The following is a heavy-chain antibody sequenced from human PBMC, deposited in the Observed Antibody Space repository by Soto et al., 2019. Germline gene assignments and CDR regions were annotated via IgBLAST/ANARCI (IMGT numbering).Heavy chain of an antibody. CDR3: AKVSSSWYSGFFEL. J-gene: IGHJ4*02. CDR2: IYGGGTR. D-gene: IGHD6-13*01. V-gene: IGHV3-66*01. CDR1: ELTVNSEY. Sequence: PGGSLRLSCTASELTVNSEYMSWVRQAPGKGLEWVSVIYGGGTRYYAESVKGRFIISSDNSKSTVYLQMNSLRAEDTAVYYCAKVSSSWYSGFFELWGQGTLVTVSS.